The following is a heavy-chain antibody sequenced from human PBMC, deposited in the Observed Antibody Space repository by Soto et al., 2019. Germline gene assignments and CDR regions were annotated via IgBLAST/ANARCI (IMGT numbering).Heavy chain of an antibody. D-gene: IGHD3-22*01. CDR3: AREAYDSSGYYRVGAFDI. Sequence: PGGSLRLSCAASGFTFSSYAMSWVRQAPGKGLEWVSAISGSGGSTYYADSVKGRFTISRDNSKNTLYLQMNSLRAEDTAVYYCAREAYDSSGYYRVGAFDIWGQGTMVTVSS. CDR2: ISGSGGST. J-gene: IGHJ3*02. CDR1: GFTFSSYA. V-gene: IGHV3-23*01.